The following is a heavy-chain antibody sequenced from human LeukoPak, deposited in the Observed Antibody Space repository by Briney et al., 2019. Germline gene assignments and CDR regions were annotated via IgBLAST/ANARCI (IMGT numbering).Heavy chain of an antibody. CDR3: TFSSYGDHVGVDAFDI. CDR2: INRDGSST. D-gene: IGHD4-17*01. J-gene: IGHJ3*02. Sequence: GGSLRLSCAASGFTFSSYSMNWVRQAPGKGLVWVSRINRDGSSTNYADSVKGRLTISRDNAKNTVYLQMNSLSAEDTAMYYCTFSSYGDHVGVDAFDIWGQGTMVTVSS. V-gene: IGHV3-74*01. CDR1: GFTFSSYS.